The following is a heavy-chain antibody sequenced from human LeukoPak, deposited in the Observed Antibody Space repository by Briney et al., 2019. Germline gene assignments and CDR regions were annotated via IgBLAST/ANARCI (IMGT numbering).Heavy chain of an antibody. Sequence: GGSLRLSCAASGFTFSSYWMHWVRQAPGKGLVWVSRINSDGSSTFYADSVKGRFTISRDNSKNTLYLQMNSLRAEDTAVYYCAKAGSGGFVPRYYFDYWGQGTLVTVSS. CDR1: GFTFSSYW. V-gene: IGHV3-74*01. CDR2: INSDGSST. J-gene: IGHJ4*02. D-gene: IGHD3-10*01. CDR3: AKAGSGGFVPRYYFDY.